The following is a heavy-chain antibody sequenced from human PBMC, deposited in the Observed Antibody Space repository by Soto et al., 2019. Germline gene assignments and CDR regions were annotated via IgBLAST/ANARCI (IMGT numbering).Heavy chain of an antibody. V-gene: IGHV3-7*03. J-gene: IGHJ4*02. CDR3: TSDRYPRFYHGSGSYPYY. Sequence: GVSLRLSCAASGFTFSSFWMSCVLQAPCKLLEWVANIKTDGSETHYVDSVKGRFTISRDNPKTSLFLQMNSLRVEDTAVYFCTSDRYPRFYHGSGSYPYYWGQGTPVTVSS. CDR2: IKTDGSET. D-gene: IGHD3-10*01. CDR1: GFTFSSFW.